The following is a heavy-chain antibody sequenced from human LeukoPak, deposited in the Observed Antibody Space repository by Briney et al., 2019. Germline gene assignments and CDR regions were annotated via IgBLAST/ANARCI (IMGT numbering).Heavy chain of an antibody. Sequence: GGSLRLSCAASGFTFSSYEMNWVRQAPGKGLEWVSYISSSGSTTYYADSVKGRFTISRDNAKNSLYLQMNSLRAEDTAVYYCARDDDHYDSSGYYKKGYYFDCWGQGTLVTVSS. CDR3: ARDDDHYDSSGYYKKGYYFDC. CDR1: GFTFSSYE. J-gene: IGHJ4*02. V-gene: IGHV3-48*03. D-gene: IGHD3-22*01. CDR2: ISSSGSTT.